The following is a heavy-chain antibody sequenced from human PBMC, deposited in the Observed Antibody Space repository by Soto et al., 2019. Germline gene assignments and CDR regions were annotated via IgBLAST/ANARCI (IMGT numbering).Heavy chain of an antibody. J-gene: IGHJ4*02. Sequence: ASVKVSCKASGYTFTSYGISWVRQAPGQGLEWMGWISAYNGNTNYAQKLQGRVTMTTDTSTSTAYMELSSLRSEDTAVYYCATVPPPYDILTGYSDYWGQGTLVTVSS. V-gene: IGHV1-18*01. D-gene: IGHD3-9*01. CDR3: ATVPPPYDILTGYSDY. CDR1: GYTFTSYG. CDR2: ISAYNGNT.